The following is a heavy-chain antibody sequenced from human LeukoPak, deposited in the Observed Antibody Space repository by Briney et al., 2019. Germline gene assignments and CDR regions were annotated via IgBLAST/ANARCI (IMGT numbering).Heavy chain of an antibody. CDR1: GGSISSGGYS. V-gene: IGHV4-30-2*01. CDR3: ATSGGRDAFDI. J-gene: IGHJ3*02. CDR2: IYHSGST. Sequence: TSQTLSLTCAVSGGSISSGGYSWSWIRQPPGKGLEWIGYIYHSGSTYYNPSLKSRVTISVDRSKNQFSLKLSSVTAADTAVYYCATSGGRDAFDIWGQGTMVTVSS. D-gene: IGHD2-15*01.